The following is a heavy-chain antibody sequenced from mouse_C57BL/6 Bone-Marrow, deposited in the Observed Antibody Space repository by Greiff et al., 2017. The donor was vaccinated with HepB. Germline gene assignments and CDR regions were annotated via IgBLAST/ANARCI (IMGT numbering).Heavy chain of an antibody. CDR1: GYAFSSSW. D-gene: IGHD1-1*01. CDR2: IYPGDGDT. V-gene: IGHV1-82*01. J-gene: IGHJ3*01. CDR3: ARGDYYGSSYNAY. Sequence: QVQLQQSGPELVKPGASVKISCKASGYAFSSSWMNWVKQRPGKGLEWIGRIYPGDGDTNYNGKFKGKATLTADKSSSTAYMQLSSLTSEDSAVYFCARGDYYGSSYNAYWGQGTLVTVSA.